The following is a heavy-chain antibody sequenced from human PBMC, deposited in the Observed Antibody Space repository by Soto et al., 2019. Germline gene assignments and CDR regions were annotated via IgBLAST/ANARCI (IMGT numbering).Heavy chain of an antibody. CDR2: IGNSGGGT. CDR1: GFTFSNYA. J-gene: IGHJ4*02. Sequence: GGSLRLSCAASGFTFSNYAMSWVRQAPGKGLDWVSVIGNSGGGTYYADSVKGRFTISRDNSRNTLYLQINSLRTEDTAVYYCAKDKAAVANYFDHWGQGTLVTVSS. D-gene: IGHD6-19*01. V-gene: IGHV3-23*01. CDR3: AKDKAAVANYFDH.